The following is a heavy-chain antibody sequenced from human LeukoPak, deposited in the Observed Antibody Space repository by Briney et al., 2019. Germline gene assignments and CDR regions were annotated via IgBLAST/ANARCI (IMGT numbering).Heavy chain of an antibody. CDR3: ARGKQLVSRYYFDY. V-gene: IGHV4-59*01. J-gene: IGHJ4*02. CDR2: IYYSGST. CDR1: GGSFSGYY. D-gene: IGHD6-6*01. Sequence: PSETLSLTCAVYGGSFSGYYWSWIRQPPGKGLEWIGYIYYSGSTNHNPSLKSRVTISVDTSRNQFSLKLSSVTAADTAVYYCARGKQLVSRYYFDYWGQGTLVTVSS.